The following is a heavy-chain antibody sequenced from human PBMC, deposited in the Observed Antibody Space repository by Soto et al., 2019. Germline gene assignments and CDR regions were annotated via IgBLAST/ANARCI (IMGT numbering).Heavy chain of an antibody. V-gene: IGHV1-69*10. CDR1: GGTFSSYA. Sequence: KISCKASGGTFSSYAISWVRQAPGQGLEWMGGIIPILGIANYAQKFQGRVTITADKSTSTAYMELSSLRSEDTAVYYCARDLEAAAGHTVFDYWGQGTLVTVSS. CDR3: ARDLEAAAGHTVFDY. D-gene: IGHD6-13*01. CDR2: IIPILGIA. J-gene: IGHJ4*02.